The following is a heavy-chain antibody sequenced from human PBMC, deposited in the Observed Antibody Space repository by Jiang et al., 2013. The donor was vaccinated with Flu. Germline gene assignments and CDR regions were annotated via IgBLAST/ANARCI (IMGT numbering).Heavy chain of an antibody. J-gene: IGHJ4*02. V-gene: IGHV5-51*01. CDR3: ARLKDTTTLMY. CDR1: GYSFTSYL. Sequence: VQLVESGAEVKKPGESLKISCKTSGYSFTSYLIGWVRQMPGKGLEWMGLIYPADSDARYSPSFRGQVTISVDKSISTAYLQWSNLKASDTAMYYCARLKDTTTLMYWGQGTLVTVSS. CDR2: IYPADSDA. D-gene: IGHD5-18*01.